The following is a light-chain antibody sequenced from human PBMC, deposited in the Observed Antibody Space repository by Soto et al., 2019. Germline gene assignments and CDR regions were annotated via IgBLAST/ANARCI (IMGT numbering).Light chain of an antibody. CDR3: SSYTSSSPPVV. CDR2: EVS. V-gene: IGLV2-14*01. CDR1: SSDVGGYNY. Sequence: QSVLTQPASVSGSPGQSITISCTGTSSDVGGYNYVSWYQQHPGKAPKLMIYEVSNRPSGVSNRFSGSKSGNTASLTISGLQAEDEADYYCSSYTSSSPPVVFGGGTQLTVL. J-gene: IGLJ2*01.